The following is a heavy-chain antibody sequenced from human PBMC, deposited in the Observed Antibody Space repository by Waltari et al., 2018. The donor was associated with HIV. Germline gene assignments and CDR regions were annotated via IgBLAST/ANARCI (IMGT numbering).Heavy chain of an antibody. CDR3: ARENVAVAGTGAFDI. CDR2: IYSVDAT. J-gene: IGHJ3*02. V-gene: IGHV3-53*01. D-gene: IGHD6-19*01. Sequence: EVQLVESGGGLIQPGGSRRLSCAASGFTVSSNYRTWVRQAPGRGSEVLSVIYSVDATYYSDSVKVRFTISRDKSKNMVFLQMNSLRAEDTAIYYCARENVAVAGTGAFDIWGQGTLVTVS. CDR1: GFTVSSNY.